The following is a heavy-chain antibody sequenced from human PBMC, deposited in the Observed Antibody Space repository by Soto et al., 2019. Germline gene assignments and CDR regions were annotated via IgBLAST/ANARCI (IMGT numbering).Heavy chain of an antibody. CDR3: ERRPSSLTRFDY. V-gene: IGHV3-30-3*01. CDR1: GFTFSSYA. Sequence: PGGSLRLSCAASGFTFSSYAMHWVRQAPGKGLEWVAVISYDGSNKYYADSVKGRFTISRDNSKNTLYLQMNSLRAEDTAVYYCERRPSSLTRFDYWGQGTLVTVSS. D-gene: IGHD2-2*01. J-gene: IGHJ4*02. CDR2: ISYDGSNK.